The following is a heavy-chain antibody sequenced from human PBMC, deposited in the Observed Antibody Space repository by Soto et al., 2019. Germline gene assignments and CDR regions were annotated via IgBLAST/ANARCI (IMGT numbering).Heavy chain of an antibody. D-gene: IGHD3-3*01. V-gene: IGHV1-2*02. J-gene: IGHJ3*02. CDR2: INPATGAA. CDR1: GYPVTAYY. Sequence: QLHLVQSGAVVKKPGASVTVSCSASGYPVTAYYMHWVRQAPGRGLEWMGGINPATGAAKFTQTFQGRVTIARAAAKRTLFMHPPGPASGDTAVFFCARGGGVGVAGSAAFDMWGQGTVVTVSS. CDR3: ARGGGVGVAGSAAFDM.